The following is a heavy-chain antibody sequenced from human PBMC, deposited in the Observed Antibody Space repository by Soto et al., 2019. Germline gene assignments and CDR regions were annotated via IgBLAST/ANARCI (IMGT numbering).Heavy chain of an antibody. CDR1: GFTFDSDA. J-gene: IGHJ5*02. CDR3: AKDIIQVAVAGSLYH. V-gene: IGHV3-23*01. CDR2: ISANGGTT. D-gene: IGHD6-19*01. Sequence: EASRRLSCTASGFTFDSDAMSWVRQAPGEGLEWVSGISANGGTTDYANSVKGRFTISRDNSKNTLYLQMNSLRAEDTAVYYCAKDIIQVAVAGSLYHWGQRT.